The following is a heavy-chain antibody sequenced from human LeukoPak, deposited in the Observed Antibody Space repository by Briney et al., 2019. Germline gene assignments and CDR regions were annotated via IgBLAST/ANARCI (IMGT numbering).Heavy chain of an antibody. Sequence: SVKVSRKASGGTFSSYTISWVRQAPGQGLEWMGRIIPILGIANYAQKFQGRVTITADKSTSTAYMELSSLRSEDTAVYYCASRYDSSGYYYGDDAFDIWGQGTMVTVSS. CDR1: GGTFSSYT. CDR3: ASRYDSSGYYYGDDAFDI. D-gene: IGHD3-22*01. CDR2: IIPILGIA. J-gene: IGHJ3*02. V-gene: IGHV1-69*02.